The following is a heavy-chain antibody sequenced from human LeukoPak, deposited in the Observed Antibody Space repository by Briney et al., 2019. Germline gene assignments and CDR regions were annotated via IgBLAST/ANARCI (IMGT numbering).Heavy chain of an antibody. CDR3: ARETGEMELDY. D-gene: IGHD5-24*01. CDR2: ISSSSSTI. Sequence: GGSLRLSCAASGFTFSSYSMNWVRQAPGKGLEWVSYISSSSSTIYYADSVKGRFTISRDNAKNSLYLQMNSLRAEDTAVYYCARETGEMELDYWGQGTLVTVSS. CDR1: GFTFSSYS. J-gene: IGHJ4*02. V-gene: IGHV3-48*01.